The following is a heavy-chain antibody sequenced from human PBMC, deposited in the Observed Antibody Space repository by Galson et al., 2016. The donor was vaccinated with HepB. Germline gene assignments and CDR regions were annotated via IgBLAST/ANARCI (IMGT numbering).Heavy chain of an antibody. J-gene: IGHJ4*02. Sequence: SVKVSCKASGHAFIGFYMHWARQAPGEGLEGMGWINPKKGETQYAQKFQGRFTLTRDTTINTVYMELTRLTFDDTAVYYCASAWNYGYWGQGTLVTVSS. V-gene: IGHV1-2*02. CDR1: GHAFIGFY. CDR2: INPKKGET. CDR3: ASAWNYGY. D-gene: IGHD3-16*01.